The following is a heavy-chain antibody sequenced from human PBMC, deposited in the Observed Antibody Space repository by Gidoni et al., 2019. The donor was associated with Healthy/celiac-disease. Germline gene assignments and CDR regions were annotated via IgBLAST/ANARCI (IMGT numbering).Heavy chain of an antibody. CDR3: ARSDYGDYVVY. J-gene: IGHJ4*02. CDR2: ISDDGSNK. V-gene: IGHV3-30-3*01. Sequence: QVQLVESWGGVVQPGRSLRLSCSASGFTFSSYAMHWVRQAPGKGLEWGEVISDDGSNKYYADSVKGRFTISRDNSKNTLYLKMNSMRAEDTAVYYCARSDYGDYVVYWGQGTLVTVSS. CDR1: GFTFSSYA. D-gene: IGHD4-17*01.